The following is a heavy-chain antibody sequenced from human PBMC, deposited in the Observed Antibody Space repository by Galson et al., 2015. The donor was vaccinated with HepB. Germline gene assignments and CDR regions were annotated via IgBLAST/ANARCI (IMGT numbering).Heavy chain of an antibody. CDR1: GYTFTGYY. CDR2: INPNNGGT. V-gene: IGHV1-2*04. J-gene: IGHJ6*02. Sequence: SAKVSCKASGYTFTGYYIHWVRQAPGQGLEWMGWINPNNGGTNYAQKFQGWVTMTRDTSISTAYMELSRLRSDDTAVYYCARDRLSSSSYYYYGMDVWGQGTTVTVSS. CDR3: ARDRLSSSSYYYYGMDV. D-gene: IGHD6-13*01.